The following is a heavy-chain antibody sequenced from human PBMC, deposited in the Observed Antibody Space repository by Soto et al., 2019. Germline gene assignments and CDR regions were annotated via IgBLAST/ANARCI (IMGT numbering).Heavy chain of an antibody. CDR2: IWYDGSNK. D-gene: IGHD4-4*01. V-gene: IGHV3-33*06. CDR1: GFTFSSYG. Sequence: QVQLVESGGGVVQPGRSLRLSCAASGFTFSSYGMHWVRQAPGKGLEWVAVIWYDGSNKYYADSVKGRFTISRDNSKNPVYLQMNSLRAEDTAVYYCAKESTVTPHFDYWGQGTLVTVSS. J-gene: IGHJ4*02. CDR3: AKESTVTPHFDY.